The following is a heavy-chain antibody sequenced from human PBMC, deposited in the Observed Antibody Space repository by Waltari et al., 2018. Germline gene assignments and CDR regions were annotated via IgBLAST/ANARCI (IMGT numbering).Heavy chain of an antibody. CDR2: IYTRGST. CDR1: GGSISSGSYY. V-gene: IGHV4-61*09. J-gene: IGHJ6*02. Sequence: QVQLQESGPGLVKPSQTLSLTCTVSGGSISSGSYYWSWIRQPAGTGLEWIGYIYTRGSTTYNPSRKSLGTISVDTSKNQFSLKLSSVTAADTAVYYCARDQVYLPTMVQGVRPYYYYGMDVWGQGTTVTVSS. D-gene: IGHD3-10*01. CDR3: ARDQVYLPTMVQGVRPYYYYGMDV.